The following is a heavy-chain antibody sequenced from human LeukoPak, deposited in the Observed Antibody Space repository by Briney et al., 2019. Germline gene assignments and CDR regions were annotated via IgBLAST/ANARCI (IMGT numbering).Heavy chain of an antibody. CDR2: ISSSGTTI. D-gene: IGHD4-17*01. CDR1: GFTFSSYQ. Sequence: GGSLRLSCAASGFTFSSYQMNWVRQAPGKGLEWVSYISSSGTTISYADSVKGRFTISSDNAKNSLYLQMNSLRAEDTAVYYCARDGTTVTTNYYYGMDVWGQGTTVTVSS. J-gene: IGHJ6*02. V-gene: IGHV3-48*03. CDR3: ARDGTTVTTNYYYGMDV.